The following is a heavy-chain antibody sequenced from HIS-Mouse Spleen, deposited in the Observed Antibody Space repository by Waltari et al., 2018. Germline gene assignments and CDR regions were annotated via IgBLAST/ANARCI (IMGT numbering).Heavy chain of an antibody. V-gene: IGHV2-70*15. CDR3: ARIAEGYSSGWYAFDY. Sequence: QVTLRESGPALVKPTQTLTLTCTFSGFSLSTSGMCVSWIRQPPGTALEWLARFDWEDDKYYSTAWKTRLTISKETSKNQGVLTMTNMDPVDTATYYCARIAEGYSSGWYAFDYWGQGTLVTVSS. D-gene: IGHD6-19*01. J-gene: IGHJ4*02. CDR2: FDWEDDK. CDR1: GFSLSTSGMC.